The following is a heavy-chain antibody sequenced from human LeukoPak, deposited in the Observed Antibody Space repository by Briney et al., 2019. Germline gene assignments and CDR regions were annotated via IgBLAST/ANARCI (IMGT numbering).Heavy chain of an antibody. CDR3: ARDQMGGPEYYYDSKSQDY. CDR2: ISSSGSTI. Sequence: GGSLRLSCAASGFTFSDYYMSWIRQAPGKGLEWVSYISSSGSTIYYADSVKGRFTISRDNAKNSLYLQMNSLRAEDTAVYYCARDQMGGPEYYYDSKSQDYWGQGTLVTVSS. CDR1: GFTFSDYY. V-gene: IGHV3-11*01. J-gene: IGHJ4*02. D-gene: IGHD3-22*01.